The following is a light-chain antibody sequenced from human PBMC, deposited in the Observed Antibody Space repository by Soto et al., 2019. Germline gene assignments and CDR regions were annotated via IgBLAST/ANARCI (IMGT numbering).Light chain of an antibody. V-gene: IGLV2-14*01. CDR2: EVS. J-gene: IGLJ2*01. Sequence: QPVLTQPASVSGSPGQSITISCTGTSSDVGGYNFVSWYLKHPFKAPKLLIYEVSYRPSGVSDRFSGSKSGNMASLTISGLQAEDEADYYCSSYTSISTLVFGGGTKLTVL. CDR3: SSYTSISTLV. CDR1: SSDVGGYNF.